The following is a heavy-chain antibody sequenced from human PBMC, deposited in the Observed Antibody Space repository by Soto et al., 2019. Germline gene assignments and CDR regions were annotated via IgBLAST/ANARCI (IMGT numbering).Heavy chain of an antibody. CDR3: ARCSIETADYYYYYMDV. Sequence: QVQLVQSGAEVKKSGASVKVSWKASGYTFTSYGISWVRQAPGQGLEWMGWISAYNGNTNYAQKLQGRVTMTTDTSTSTAYMELRSLRSDDTAVYYCARCSIETADYYYYYMDVWGKGTTVTVSS. D-gene: IGHD2-2*01. CDR2: ISAYNGNT. CDR1: GYTFTSYG. J-gene: IGHJ6*03. V-gene: IGHV1-18*01.